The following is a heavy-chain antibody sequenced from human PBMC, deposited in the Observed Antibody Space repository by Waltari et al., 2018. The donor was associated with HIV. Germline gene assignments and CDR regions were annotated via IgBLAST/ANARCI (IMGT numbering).Heavy chain of an antibody. CDR2: IKQDESEK. V-gene: IGHV3-7*01. CDR3: AREALYDSSGYYFDY. CDR1: ESTVNNYW. D-gene: IGHD3-22*01. J-gene: IGHJ4*02. Sequence: EVKLVESGGGLVQPGGALRLSCAPSESTVNNYWMLWVRKPPGKGLEWVANIKQDESEKYYVDSVKGRFTISRDNAKNSLFLQMNSLRAEDTAVYYCAREALYDSSGYYFDYWGQGTLVTVSS.